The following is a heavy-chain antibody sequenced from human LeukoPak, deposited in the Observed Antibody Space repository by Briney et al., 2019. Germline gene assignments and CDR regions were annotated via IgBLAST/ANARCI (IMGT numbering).Heavy chain of an antibody. D-gene: IGHD2-2*01. CDR2: IYYSGST. J-gene: IGHJ5*02. V-gene: IGHV4-39*01. CDR3: ARQWPVPAAQRGSTWFDP. CDR1: GFTFSSYA. Sequence: GSLRLSCAASGFTFSSYAMTWVRQAPGKGLEWIGSIYYSGSTYYNPSLKSRVTISVDTSKNQFSLKLSSVTAADTAMYYCARQWPVPAAQRGSTWFDPWGQGTLVTVSS.